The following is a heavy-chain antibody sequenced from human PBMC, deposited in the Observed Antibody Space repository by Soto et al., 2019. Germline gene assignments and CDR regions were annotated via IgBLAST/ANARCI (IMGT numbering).Heavy chain of an antibody. CDR1: GFTFDDYA. J-gene: IGHJ5*02. V-gene: IGHV3-9*01. Sequence: GGSLRLSFAASGFTFDDYAMHWVRQAPGKGLEWVSGISWNSGSIGYADSVKGRFTISRDNAKNSLYLQMNSLRAEDTAVYYCARDLLLNGDTNWLDPWGQGTLVTVSS. CDR3: ARDLLLNGDTNWLDP. D-gene: IGHD3-10*01. CDR2: ISWNSGSI.